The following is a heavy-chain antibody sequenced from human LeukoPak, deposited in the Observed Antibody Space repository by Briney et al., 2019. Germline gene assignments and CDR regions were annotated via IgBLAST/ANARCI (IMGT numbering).Heavy chain of an antibody. D-gene: IGHD7-27*01. CDR2: MYYTGST. J-gene: IGHJ2*01. Sequence: SETLSLTCTVSGDSIFNRDYWAWIRQPPGKGLEWIGTMYYTGSTYYNPSLQSRVTTSVDTSKNQFSLKLASVTAADTAVYYCARRVTGGDWYLDLWGRGILVTVSS. CDR3: ARRVTGGDWYLDL. V-gene: IGHV4-39*01. CDR1: GDSIFNRDY.